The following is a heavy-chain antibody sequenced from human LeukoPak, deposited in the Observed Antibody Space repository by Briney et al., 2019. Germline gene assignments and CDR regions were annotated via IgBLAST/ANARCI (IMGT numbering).Heavy chain of an antibody. CDR2: IIPIFGTA. J-gene: IGHJ4*02. CDR3: ARGLVVVPAAMGY. Sequence: SVKVSCKASGGTFSSYAISWVRQAPGQGLERMGGIIPIFGTANYAQKFQGRVTITADESTSTAYMELSSLRSEDTAVYYCARGLVVVPAAMGYWGQGTLVTVSS. D-gene: IGHD2-2*01. CDR1: GGTFSSYA. V-gene: IGHV1-69*13.